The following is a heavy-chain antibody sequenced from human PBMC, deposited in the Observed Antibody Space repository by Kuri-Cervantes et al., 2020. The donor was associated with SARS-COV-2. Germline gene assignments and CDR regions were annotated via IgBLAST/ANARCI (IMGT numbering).Heavy chain of an antibody. D-gene: IGHD1-26*01. CDR2: IYYSGST. CDR3: ARHFPPIPSGAFDI. Sequence: GSLRLSCAASGFTFSSYWMSWVRQAPGKGLEWIGYIYYSGSTNYSPSLKSRVTTSIDTSKNQFSLKLSSVTAADTAVYYCARHFPPIPSGAFDIWGQGTMVTVSS. J-gene: IGHJ3*02. V-gene: IGHV4-59*08. CDR1: GFTFSSYW.